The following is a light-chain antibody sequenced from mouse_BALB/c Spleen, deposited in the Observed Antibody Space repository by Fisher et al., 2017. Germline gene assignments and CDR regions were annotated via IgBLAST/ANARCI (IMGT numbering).Light chain of an antibody. CDR1: SSVNY. J-gene: IGKJ1*01. CDR3: QQFTSSPWT. CDR2: LTS. V-gene: IGKV4-68*01. Sequence: IVMTQTTAIMSASLGEKVTMSCRASSSVNYMYWYQQKPRSSPKPWIYLTSNLASGVPARFSGSGSGTSYSLTISSVEAEDAATYYCQQFTSSPWTFGGGTKLEIK.